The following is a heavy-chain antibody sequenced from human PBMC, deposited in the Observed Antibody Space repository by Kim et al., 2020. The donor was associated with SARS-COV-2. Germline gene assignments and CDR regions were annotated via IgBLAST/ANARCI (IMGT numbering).Heavy chain of an antibody. V-gene: IGHV4-34*01. D-gene: IGHD3-10*01. CDR3: ARETSRGDDAFDI. Sequence: SETLSLTCAVYGASLNNFYWSWLRQSPGTGLEWIAEINHRGSTNYNPSLKSRVTISADTSKSQFSLKVNSVTVADTAVYYCARETSRGDDAFDILGHGTMVTVSS. CDR2: INHRGST. J-gene: IGHJ3*02. CDR1: GASLNNFY.